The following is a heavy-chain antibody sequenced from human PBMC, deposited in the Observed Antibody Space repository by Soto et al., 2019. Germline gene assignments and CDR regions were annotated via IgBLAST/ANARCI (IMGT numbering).Heavy chain of an antibody. CDR3: AREPAGMRLRFY. J-gene: IGHJ4*02. CDR1: GGSISSGDYY. Sequence: PSETLSLTCTVSGGSISSGDYYWSWIRQPPGKGLEWIGYIYYSGSTYYNPSLKSRVTISVDTSKNQFSLKLSSVTAADTAVYYCAREPAGMRLRFYWGQGTLVTVSS. D-gene: IGHD3-16*01. V-gene: IGHV4-30-4*01. CDR2: IYYSGST.